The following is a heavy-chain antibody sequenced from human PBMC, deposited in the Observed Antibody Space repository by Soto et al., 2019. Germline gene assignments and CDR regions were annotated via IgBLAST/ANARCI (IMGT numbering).Heavy chain of an antibody. CDR2: ISYDGSNK. J-gene: IGHJ3*02. Sequence: QVQLVESGGGVVQPGRSLRLSCAASGFTFSSYAMHWVRQAPGKGLEWVAVISYDGSNKYYADSVKGRFTISRDNSKNSLSLQMNNLRAEDTAVYYCARIRAGSSGYFGDAFDIWGQGTMVTVSS. CDR1: GFTFSSYA. V-gene: IGHV3-30-3*01. D-gene: IGHD3-22*01. CDR3: ARIRAGSSGYFGDAFDI.